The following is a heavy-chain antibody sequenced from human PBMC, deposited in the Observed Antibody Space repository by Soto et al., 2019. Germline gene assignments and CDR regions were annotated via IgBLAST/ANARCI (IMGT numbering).Heavy chain of an antibody. Sequence: GGSLRLSCAASGFTFSSYAMSWVRQAPGKGLEWVSAIGDSGATTYYADSVKGRFTISRDNSKNTLYLQMNNLRAEDTAFYYCAKDRSSTSCYGFDYWGPGALVTVSS. J-gene: IGHJ4*02. V-gene: IGHV3-23*01. CDR3: AKDRSSTSCYGFDY. CDR1: GFTFSSYA. CDR2: IGDSGATT. D-gene: IGHD2-2*01.